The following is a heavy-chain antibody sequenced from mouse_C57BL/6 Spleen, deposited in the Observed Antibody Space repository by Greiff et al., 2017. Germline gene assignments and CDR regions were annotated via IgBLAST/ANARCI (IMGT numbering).Heavy chain of an antibody. V-gene: IGHV1-82*01. CDR1: GYAFSSSW. D-gene: IGHD1-1*01. J-gene: IGHJ2*01. CDR3: ARSNYGSSDFDC. CDR2: IYPGDGDT. Sequence: VQLQQSGPELVKPGASVKISCKASGYAFSSSWMNWVKQRPGKGLEWIGRIYPGDGDTNYNGKFKGKATLTADKSSSTAYMQLSSLTSEDSAVYFCARSNYGSSDFDCWGQGTTLTVS.